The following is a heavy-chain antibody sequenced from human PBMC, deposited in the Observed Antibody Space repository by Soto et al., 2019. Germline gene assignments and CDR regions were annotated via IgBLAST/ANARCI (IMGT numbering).Heavy chain of an antibody. V-gene: IGHV1-46*01. CDR2: INPNGGGT. D-gene: IGHD6-13*01. CDR3: ARDVGSNSWSYYYGMDV. J-gene: IGHJ6*02. Sequence: QVQLVQSGAEVKKPGASVKVSCKASGYVFTNYFMHWVRQAPGQGLEWMGIINPNGGGTSYAQKVDGRVTMTRESATSTVYMDLSSLRSEGTALYFCARDVGSNSWSYYYGMDVWGQGTSVTVSS. CDR1: GYVFTNYF.